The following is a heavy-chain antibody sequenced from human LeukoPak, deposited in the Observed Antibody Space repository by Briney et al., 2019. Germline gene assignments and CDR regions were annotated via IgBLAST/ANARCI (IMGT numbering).Heavy chain of an antibody. CDR2: ISAYNGNT. Sequence: ASVKVSCKASGYTFTSYGISWVRQAPGQGLEWMGWISAYNGNTHYAQKLQGRVTMTTDTSTSTVYMELSSLRSEDTAVYYCARAVPGIAAAGMDFDYWGQGTLVTVSS. D-gene: IGHD6-13*01. CDR1: GYTFTSYG. CDR3: ARAVPGIAAAGMDFDY. J-gene: IGHJ4*02. V-gene: IGHV1-18*01.